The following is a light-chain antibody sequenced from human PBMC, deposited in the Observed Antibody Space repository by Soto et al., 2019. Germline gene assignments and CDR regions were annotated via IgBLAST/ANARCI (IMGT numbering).Light chain of an antibody. Sequence: DIQMTQSSSSLSAAVGDRVTITCRASHSISSYLNWYQQKPGKAPKLLIYAASSLQSGVPSRFSGGGSGTDFTLTISRLHPEDFATYYCQQSCSTPHTFGQGPKLEIK. CDR1: HSISSY. CDR3: QQSCSTPHT. CDR2: AAS. J-gene: IGKJ2*01. V-gene: IGKV1-39*01.